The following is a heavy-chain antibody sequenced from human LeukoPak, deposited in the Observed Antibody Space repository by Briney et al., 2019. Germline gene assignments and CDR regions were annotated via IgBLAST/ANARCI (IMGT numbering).Heavy chain of an antibody. CDR2: ISGTGGST. J-gene: IGHJ6*03. Sequence: GGSLRLSCGTSGFTFRSYAMSWVRQAPGKGLDWVSGISGTGGSTYYADSVKGRFTISRDDSKNTLYLQMNSLRAEDTAIYYCARAQWRTYSYYYMDVWGKGTTVTVSS. D-gene: IGHD6-19*01. CDR1: GFTFRSYA. CDR3: ARAQWRTYSYYYMDV. V-gene: IGHV3-23*01.